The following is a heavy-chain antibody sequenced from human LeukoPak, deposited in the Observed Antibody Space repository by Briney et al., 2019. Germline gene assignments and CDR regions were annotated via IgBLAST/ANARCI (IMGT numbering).Heavy chain of an antibody. J-gene: IGHJ1*01. Sequence: NHSQTLSLTCAISGDSVSNNGAAWNWIRQSPSRSLQWLGRTYYRSKWYTDYAVSVKSRITINPDTSKNQFSLLLNSVTPEDTAVYYCARGSSGTIVFLFQHWGQGTLVTVSS. CDR3: ARGSSGTIVFLFQH. CDR1: GDSVSNNGAA. CDR2: TYYRSKWYT. D-gene: IGHD6-19*01. V-gene: IGHV6-1*01.